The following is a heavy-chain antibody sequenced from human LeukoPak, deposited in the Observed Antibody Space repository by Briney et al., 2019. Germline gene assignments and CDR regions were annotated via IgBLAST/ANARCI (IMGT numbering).Heavy chain of an antibody. J-gene: IGHJ4*02. V-gene: IGHV3-7*05. CDR3: VRDIAVAANHDS. CDR2: INQDGSNK. D-gene: IGHD6-19*01. CDR1: RFTFSSFW. Sequence: GGSLRLSCAASRFTFSSFWMSWVRQAPGKGLEWVANINQDGSNKYYVDSLKGRFTISRDNAKNSLFLQMNRLRAEDTAVYYCVRDIAVAANHDSWGQGTLVTVSS.